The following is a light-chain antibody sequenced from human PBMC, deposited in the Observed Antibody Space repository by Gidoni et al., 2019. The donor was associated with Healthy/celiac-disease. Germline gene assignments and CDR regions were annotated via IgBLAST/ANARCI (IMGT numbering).Light chain of an antibody. CDR2: GKN. CDR1: SLRSYY. CDR3: NSRDSSGNRWV. Sequence: SSELTQDPALSVALGQTVRITCQGDSLRSYYASWYQQKPGQAPVLVIYGKNNRPSGIPDRFSGSSSGNTASLTITGAQAEDEADYYCNSRDSSGNRWVFGGGTKLTVL. V-gene: IGLV3-19*01. J-gene: IGLJ3*02.